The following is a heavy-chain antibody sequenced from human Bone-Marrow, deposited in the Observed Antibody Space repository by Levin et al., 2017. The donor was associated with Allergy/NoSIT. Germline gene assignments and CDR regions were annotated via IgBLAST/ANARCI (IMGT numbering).Heavy chain of an antibody. Sequence: GGSLRLSCAASGFTFSSHWMNWVRQAPGKGLEWVANINQDGSEKYYVDSVKGRFTISRDNAKNSLYLQMNSLRAEDTAIYYCARDHTAAGIYLDYWGQGTLVTVSS. CDR1: GFTFSSHW. V-gene: IGHV3-7*04. CDR3: ARDHTAAGIYLDY. CDR2: INQDGSEK. D-gene: IGHD5-18*01. J-gene: IGHJ4*02.